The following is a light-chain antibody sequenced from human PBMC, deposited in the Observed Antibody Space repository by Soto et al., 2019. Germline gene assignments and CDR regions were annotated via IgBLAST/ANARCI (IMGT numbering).Light chain of an antibody. Sequence: DIQMTQSPSSLSASVRDRVTITCRASQSIRNYLNWYQQKPGRAPKILIYAASNLENGVPSRFSGGGSGTDFPLTITSLQPEDFATYYCQQSYSSPWTFGQGTKVEIK. CDR3: QQSYSSPWT. J-gene: IGKJ1*01. V-gene: IGKV1-39*01. CDR1: QSIRNY. CDR2: AAS.